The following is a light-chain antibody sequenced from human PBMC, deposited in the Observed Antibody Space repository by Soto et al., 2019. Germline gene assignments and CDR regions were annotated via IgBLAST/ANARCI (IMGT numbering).Light chain of an antibody. CDR2: GAS. J-gene: IGKJ1*01. CDR1: QSVDGN. Sequence: EILMTQSPATLSVSPGERATLSCRASQSVDGNLAWYQQKPGQAPRFLIYGASTRATGISARFSGSGSGTEFTLTISSLQSEDFGVYYCQQYNNWWTFGQGTKVDIK. V-gene: IGKV3-15*01. CDR3: QQYNNWWT.